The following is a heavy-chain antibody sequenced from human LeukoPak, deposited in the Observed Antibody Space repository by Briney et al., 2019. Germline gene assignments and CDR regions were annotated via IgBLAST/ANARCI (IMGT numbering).Heavy chain of an antibody. V-gene: IGHV1-2*02. Sequence: ASVRGSCKASGYTFTGYYMHWVRQAPGQGLGWMGWINPNSGGTNYAQKFQGRVTMTRDTSISTAYMELSRLRSDDTAVYYCARVREAAAGPNWFDPWGQGTLVTVSS. CDR1: GYTFTGYY. D-gene: IGHD6-13*01. J-gene: IGHJ5*02. CDR2: INPNSGGT. CDR3: ARVREAAAGPNWFDP.